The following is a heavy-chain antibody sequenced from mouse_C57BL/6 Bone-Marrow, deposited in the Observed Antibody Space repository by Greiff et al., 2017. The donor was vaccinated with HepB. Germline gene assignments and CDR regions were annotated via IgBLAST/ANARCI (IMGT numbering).Heavy chain of an antibody. D-gene: IGHD1-1*01. J-gene: IGHJ1*03. CDR1: GYTFTDYN. CDR2: INPNNGGT. V-gene: IGHV1-18*01. CDR3: ARPSSYYGSSRWYFDV. Sequence: EVQLVESGPELVKPGASVKIPCKASGYTFTDYNMDWVKQSHGKSLEWIGDINPNNGGTIYNQKFKGKATLTVDKSSSTAYMELRSLTSEDTAVYYCARPSSYYGSSRWYFDVWGTGTTVTVSS.